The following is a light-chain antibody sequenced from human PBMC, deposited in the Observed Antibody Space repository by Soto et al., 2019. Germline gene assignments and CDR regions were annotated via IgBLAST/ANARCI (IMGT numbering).Light chain of an antibody. CDR3: AACNGGISAPV. V-gene: IGLV1-36*01. Sequence: SAPTQPPPVSEAPRQRATISCSGNSSIIGKNGVNWYQQLPGKALSLLRCFDALLPEGISDRFSVSRSGTAGALAISGLQSVYEAVYHFAACNGGISAPVIGTGSKVSGL. J-gene: IGLJ1*01. CDR1: SSIIGKNG. CDR2: FDA.